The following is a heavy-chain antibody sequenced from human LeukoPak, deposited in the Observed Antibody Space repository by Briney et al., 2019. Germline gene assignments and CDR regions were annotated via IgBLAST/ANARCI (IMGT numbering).Heavy chain of an antibody. D-gene: IGHD3-10*01. CDR2: ISWNSDFI. CDR1: GFSFDDYA. V-gene: IGHV3-9*01. Sequence: PGRSLRLSCAASGFSFDDYAMHWVRQAQGKGLEWVSGISWNSDFIGYADSVKGRFTISRDSAKNSLYLQMNSLRAEDTALYYCAKDIVANYFGSGNFDYWGQGTLVTVSS. CDR3: AKDIVANYFGSGNFDY. J-gene: IGHJ4*02.